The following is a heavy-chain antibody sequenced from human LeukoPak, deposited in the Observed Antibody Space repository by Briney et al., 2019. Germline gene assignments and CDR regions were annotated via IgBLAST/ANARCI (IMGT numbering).Heavy chain of an antibody. CDR2: INHSGST. D-gene: IGHD5-12*01. CDR3: TRGGWCGYELVGFDY. CDR1: GGSFSGYY. Sequence: SETLSLTCAVYGGSFSGYYWSWSRQPPRKGLEWIGEINHSGSTNYNPPLKSRVTISVHTSKKQFSLNLNSVTSAHTALYYLTRGGWCGYELVGFDYWGQGTLVTVSS. J-gene: IGHJ4*02. V-gene: IGHV4-34*01.